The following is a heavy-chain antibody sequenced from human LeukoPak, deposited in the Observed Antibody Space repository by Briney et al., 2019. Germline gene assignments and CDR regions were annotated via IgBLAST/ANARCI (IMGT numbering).Heavy chain of an antibody. CDR2: VYYTGST. CDR3: GREKGSGYGYGMDV. Sequence: TSETLSLTCTVSGGSIGTYYWSWIRQSPGRRLEWIGWVYYTGSTKYNSSLKSRVTISLDTSKKQFSLYLTSVTAADTALYFCGREKGSGYGYGMDVWGQGTTVTVSS. V-gene: IGHV4-59*01. CDR1: GGSIGTYY. J-gene: IGHJ6*02. D-gene: IGHD5-12*01.